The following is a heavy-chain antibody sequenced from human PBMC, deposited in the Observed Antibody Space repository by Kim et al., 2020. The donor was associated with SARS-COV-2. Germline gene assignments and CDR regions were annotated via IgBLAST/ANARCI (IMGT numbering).Heavy chain of an antibody. V-gene: IGHV6-1*01. CDR1: GDSVSSNSAA. Sequence: SQTLSLTCAISGDSVSSNSAAWNWIRQSPSRGLEWLGRTYYRSKWYNDYAVSVKSRITINPDTSKNQFSLQLNSVTPEDTAVYYCARDSFLDSTCRWSLSWGGQSCYGMDVWGQGTTVTVSS. CDR3: ARDSFLDSTCRWSLSWGGQSCYGMDV. D-gene: IGHD3-16*01. CDR2: TYYRSKWYN. J-gene: IGHJ6*02.